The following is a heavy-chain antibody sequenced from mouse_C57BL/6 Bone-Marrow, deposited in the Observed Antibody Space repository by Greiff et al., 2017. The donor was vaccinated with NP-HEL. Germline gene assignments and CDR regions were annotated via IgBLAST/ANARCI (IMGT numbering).Heavy chain of an antibody. J-gene: IGHJ3*01. D-gene: IGHD2-3*01. Sequence: DVMLVESGGGLVKPGGSLKLSCAASGFTFSSYAMSWVRQTPEKRLEWVATISDGGSYTYYPDNVKGRFTISRDNAKNNLYLQMSHLKSEDTAMYYCADCYYAWFAYWGQGTLVTVSA. CDR1: GFTFSSYA. V-gene: IGHV5-4*03. CDR2: ISDGGSYT. CDR3: ADCYYAWFAY.